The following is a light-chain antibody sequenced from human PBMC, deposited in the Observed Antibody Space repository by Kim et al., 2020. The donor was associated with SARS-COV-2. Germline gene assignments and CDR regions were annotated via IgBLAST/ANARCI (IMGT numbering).Light chain of an antibody. CDR1: QSSSSY. Sequence: SASVGDRVTITCRASQSSSSYLNWYQQKPGKAPKLLIYAASSLQSGVASRFSGSGSGTDFTLTISSLQPEDFATYYCQQSYSTPYTFGQGTKLEI. CDR2: AAS. V-gene: IGKV1-39*01. CDR3: QQSYSTPYT. J-gene: IGKJ2*01.